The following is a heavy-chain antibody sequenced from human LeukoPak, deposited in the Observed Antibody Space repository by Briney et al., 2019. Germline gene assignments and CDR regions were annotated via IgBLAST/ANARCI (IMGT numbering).Heavy chain of an antibody. Sequence: GGSLRLSCVVSGFTFSRNAMSWVRQAPGKGLEWVSTISGSGGITYYADSVKGRFTISRDNSKNTLYLQMNALRAEDTAIYYCAKEGPYRETPILYWYFDLWGRGTLVTVSS. CDR1: GFTFSRNA. CDR2: ISGSGGIT. V-gene: IGHV3-23*01. D-gene: IGHD2-15*01. J-gene: IGHJ2*01. CDR3: AKEGPYRETPILYWYFDL.